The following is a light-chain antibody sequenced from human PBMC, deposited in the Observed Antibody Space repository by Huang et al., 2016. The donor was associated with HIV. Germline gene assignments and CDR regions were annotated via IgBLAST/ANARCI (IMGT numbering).Light chain of an antibody. CDR1: QDIGND. V-gene: IGKV1-6*01. CDR3: LQDYLYPWT. CDR2: SAS. J-gene: IGKJ1*01. Sequence: AIQMTQSPASLSASVGDRVTITCRASQDIGNDLGWYQQRLGKAPKLLVSSASHLQSGVPSRFTGSGSATHFTLTISGLQPEDFATYYCLQDYLYPWTFGQGTKVEI.